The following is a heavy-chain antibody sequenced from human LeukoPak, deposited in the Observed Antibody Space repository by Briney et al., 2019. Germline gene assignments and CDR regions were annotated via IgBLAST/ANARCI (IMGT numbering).Heavy chain of an antibody. J-gene: IGHJ4*02. Sequence: SSETLSLTCTVSGGSISSYYWSWIRQRPGKGLEWIGYIYYSGSTNYNPSLKSRATISVDTSKNQFSLKLSSVTAADTAVYYCAREQYSSSWYDYWGQGTLVTVSS. D-gene: IGHD6-13*01. CDR1: GGSISSYY. CDR3: AREQYSSSWYDY. CDR2: IYYSGST. V-gene: IGHV4-59*01.